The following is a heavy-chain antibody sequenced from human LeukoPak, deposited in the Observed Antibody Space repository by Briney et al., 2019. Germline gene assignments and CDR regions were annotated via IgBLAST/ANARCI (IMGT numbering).Heavy chain of an antibody. V-gene: IGHV3-48*03. Sequence: PGGSLRLSCAASGFTFSSYEMNWVRQAPGKGLEWVSYISSSGSTIYYADSVKGRFTISRDNAKNSLYLQMNSLRAEDTAVYYCARDDSSGYYYPGIDYWGQGTLVTVSS. CDR1: GFTFSSYE. J-gene: IGHJ4*02. D-gene: IGHD3-22*01. CDR2: ISSSGSTI. CDR3: ARDDSSGYYYPGIDY.